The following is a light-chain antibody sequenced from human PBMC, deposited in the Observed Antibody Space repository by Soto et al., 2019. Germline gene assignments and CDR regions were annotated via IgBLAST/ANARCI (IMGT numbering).Light chain of an antibody. CDR3: CSYAGSSTDVV. V-gene: IGLV2-23*01. CDR1: SSDVGSYNL. Sequence: QSALTQPASVSGSPGQSITISCTGTSSDVGSYNLVSWYQQHPGKAPKLMFYEGSKRPSGVSNRFSGSKSGNTASLTISGLQAEDEADYYCCSYAGSSTDVVFGGGTKLTVL. CDR2: EGS. J-gene: IGLJ2*01.